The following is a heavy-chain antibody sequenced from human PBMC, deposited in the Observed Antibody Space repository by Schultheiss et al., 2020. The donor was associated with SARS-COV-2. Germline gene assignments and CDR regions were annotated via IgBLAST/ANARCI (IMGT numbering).Heavy chain of an antibody. CDR2: IYSGGST. CDR3: ARVGTMIVGEYYFDY. V-gene: IGHV3-53*01. J-gene: IGHJ4*02. D-gene: IGHD3-22*01. Sequence: GESLKISCAASGFTFSSYSMNWVRQAPGKGLEWVSVIYSGGSTYYADSVKGRFTISRDNSKNTLYLQMNSLRAEDTAVYYCARVGTMIVGEYYFDYWGQGTLVTVSS. CDR1: GFTFSSYS.